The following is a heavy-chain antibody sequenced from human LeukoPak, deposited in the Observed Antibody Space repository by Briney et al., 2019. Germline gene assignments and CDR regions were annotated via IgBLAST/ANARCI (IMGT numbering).Heavy chain of an antibody. CDR3: ARDVAGGGYQLLDY. Sequence: ASVKVSCKESGYTFTSYYMHWVGQAPGQGLEWMGVINPSGGGTSYAQKFQGRVTMTRDRSTSTVYMELSSLRSEDTAVYYCARDVAGGGYQLLDYWGQGTLVTVSS. CDR1: GYTFTSYY. V-gene: IGHV1-46*01. D-gene: IGHD2-2*01. CDR2: INPSGGGT. J-gene: IGHJ4*02.